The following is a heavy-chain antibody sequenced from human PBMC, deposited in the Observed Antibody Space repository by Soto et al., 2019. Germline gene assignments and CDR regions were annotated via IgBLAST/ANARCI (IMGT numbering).Heavy chain of an antibody. D-gene: IGHD3-3*01. CDR1: GGTFSSYA. V-gene: IGHV1-69*12. J-gene: IGHJ4*02. CDR3: AREKGTYYDFWSGYYTGFDY. Sequence: QVQLVQSGAEVKKPGSSVKVSRKASGGTFSSYAISWVRQAPGQGLEWMGGIIPIFGTANYAQKFQGRVTITADEPTSTAYMELSSLRSEDTAVYYCAREKGTYYDFWSGYYTGFDYWGQGTLVTVSS. CDR2: IIPIFGTA.